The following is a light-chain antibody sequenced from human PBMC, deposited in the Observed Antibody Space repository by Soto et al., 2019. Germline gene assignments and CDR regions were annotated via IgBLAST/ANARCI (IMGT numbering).Light chain of an antibody. CDR1: QSISDY. Sequence: DTQMTQSPSSLSASVGDRVTIICRASQSISDYLNWYQQKPGKAPKLLIYAASSLQTGVPSRFSGSGSGTDFTLTISSLQPEDFATYYCQQSYSSPWTFGQGTKVEIK. CDR2: AAS. V-gene: IGKV1-39*01. CDR3: QQSYSSPWT. J-gene: IGKJ1*01.